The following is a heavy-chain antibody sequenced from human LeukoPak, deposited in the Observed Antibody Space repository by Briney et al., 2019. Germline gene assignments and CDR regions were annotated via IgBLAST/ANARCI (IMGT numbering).Heavy chain of an antibody. D-gene: IGHD3-3*01. J-gene: IGHJ3*02. V-gene: IGHV3-43D*03. CDR1: GFTFYDYA. CDR2: ISWDGGST. CDR3: AKWLRFLEWFGAFDI. Sequence: GGSLRLSCAASGFTFYDYATHWVRQAPGKGLEWVSLISWDGGSTYYADSVKGRFTISRDNSKNTLYLQMNSLRAEDTAVYYCAKWLRFLEWFGAFDIWGQGTMVTVSS.